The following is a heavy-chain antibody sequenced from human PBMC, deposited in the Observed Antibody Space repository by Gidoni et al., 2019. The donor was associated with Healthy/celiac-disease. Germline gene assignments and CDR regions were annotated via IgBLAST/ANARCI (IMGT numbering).Heavy chain of an antibody. D-gene: IGHD1-1*01. Sequence: EVQLVESGGGLVQPGRSLRLSCTASGFTFGDYAMSWVRQAPGKGLEWVGFIRSKAYGGTTEYAASVKGRFTISRDDSKSIAYLQMNSLKTEDTAVYYCTRDGIPVFDYWGQGTLVTVSS. J-gene: IGHJ4*02. CDR3: TRDGIPVFDY. CDR1: GFTFGDYA. V-gene: IGHV3-49*04. CDR2: IRSKAYGGTT.